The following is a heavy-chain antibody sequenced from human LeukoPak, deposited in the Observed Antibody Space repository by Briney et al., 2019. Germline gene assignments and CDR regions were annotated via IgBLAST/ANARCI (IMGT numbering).Heavy chain of an antibody. J-gene: IGHJ4*02. D-gene: IGHD6-13*01. CDR1: RFTFRNYY. CDR3: ARVGAPGTADY. CDR2: IDQDGSEK. Sequence: GGSLRLSCAASRFTFRNYYMSWVRQAPGKGLEGVANIDQDGSEKYYVDSVKGRFSIFRDNAESSLFLQMNSLRVEDTAVYYCARVGAPGTADYWGQGTLVTVSS. V-gene: IGHV3-7*01.